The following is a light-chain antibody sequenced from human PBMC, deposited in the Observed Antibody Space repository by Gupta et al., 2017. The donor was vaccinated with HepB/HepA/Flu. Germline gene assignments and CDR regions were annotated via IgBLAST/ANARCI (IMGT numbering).Light chain of an antibody. V-gene: IGLV1-47*01. CDR2: RNN. CDR3: AAWDDSLSGGV. CDR1: SSNIGSNY. Sequence: QSVLTQPPSASGTPGQRVTISCSGSSSNIGSNYVYWYQQLPGTAPKLLIYRNNQRRSGVPDRFSGSKSGTSATLAISGLQAEDEADYYCAAWDDSLSGGVFSGGTKLTVL. J-gene: IGLJ3*02.